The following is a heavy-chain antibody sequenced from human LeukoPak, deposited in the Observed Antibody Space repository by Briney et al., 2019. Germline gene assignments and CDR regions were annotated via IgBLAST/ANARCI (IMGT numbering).Heavy chain of an antibody. CDR1: GFTFSSYE. CDR3: AKDPNFYYCMDV. Sequence: GGSLRLSCAASGFTFSSYEMNWVRQAPGKGLEWVSYISSSGSTIYYADSVKGRFTISRDNAKNSLYLQMNSLRAENTAVYYCAKDPNFYYCMDVWGKGTTVTISS. J-gene: IGHJ6*03. V-gene: IGHV3-48*03. CDR2: ISSSGSTI.